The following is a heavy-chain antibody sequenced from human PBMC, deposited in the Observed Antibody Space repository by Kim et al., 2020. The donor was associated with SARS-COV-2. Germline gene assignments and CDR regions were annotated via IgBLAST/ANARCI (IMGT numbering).Heavy chain of an antibody. Sequence: GGSLRLSCAASGFTFSNAWMSWVRQAPGKGLEWVGRIKSKTDGGTTDYAAPVKGRFTISRDDSKNTLYLQMNSLKTEDTAVYYCTTDRDPTTVVTMTSKTEYVQHWGQGTLVTVSS. CDR3: TTDRDPTTVVTMTSKTEYVQH. CDR2: IKSKTDGGTT. D-gene: IGHD4-17*01. CDR1: GFTFSNAW. V-gene: IGHV3-15*01. J-gene: IGHJ1*01.